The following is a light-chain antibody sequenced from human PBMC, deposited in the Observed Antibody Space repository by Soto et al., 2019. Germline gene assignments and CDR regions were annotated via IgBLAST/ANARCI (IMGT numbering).Light chain of an antibody. CDR3: SSYTGSSTWV. Sequence: QSALTQPASVSGSPGQSITISCTGTHSDVGAYNYVSWYQQHPGKAPKVMIYEVNNRPSGISDRFSGSKSGNTASLTISGLQAEDEADYYCSSYTGSSTWVFGGGTKLTVL. CDR2: EVN. CDR1: HSDVGAYNY. V-gene: IGLV2-14*01. J-gene: IGLJ3*02.